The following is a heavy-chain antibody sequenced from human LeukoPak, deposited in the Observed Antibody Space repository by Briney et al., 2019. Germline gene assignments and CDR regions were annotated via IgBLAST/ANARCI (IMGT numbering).Heavy chain of an antibody. CDR3: ARVRDPFRWTRTLDH. J-gene: IGHJ4*02. Sequence: PGGSLRLSCAASGFTFRSHGMQWVRQGPGKGLEWVATISHDGSDIFYVESGKGRLTISRDNSKTTVYLQMTGLRTDDTGVYYCARVRDPFRWTRTLDHWGQGTRVIVSS. CDR1: GFTFRSHG. V-gene: IGHV3-30*03. CDR2: ISHDGSDI. D-gene: IGHD4-23*01.